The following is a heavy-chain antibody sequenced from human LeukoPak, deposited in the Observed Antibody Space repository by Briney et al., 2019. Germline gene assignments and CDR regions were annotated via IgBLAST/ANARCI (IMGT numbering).Heavy chain of an antibody. J-gene: IGHJ4*02. CDR1: GFTFSDFY. V-gene: IGHV3-11*01. CDR2: ISSSGSTI. CDR3: ARDAFGILTGHSPDY. D-gene: IGHD3-9*01. Sequence: GGSLRLSCAASGFTFSDFYMSWIRQAPGKGLEWVSYISSSGSTIYYADSVKGRFTISRDNAKNSLYLQMNSLRAEDTAVYYCARDAFGILTGHSPDYWGQGTLVTVSS.